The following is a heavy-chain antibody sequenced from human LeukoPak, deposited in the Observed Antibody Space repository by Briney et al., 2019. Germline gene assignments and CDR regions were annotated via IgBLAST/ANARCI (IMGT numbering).Heavy chain of an antibody. CDR3: AKDATWIQLWLHAFDI. D-gene: IGHD5-18*01. Sequence: ASVKVSCKASGGTFSSYAISWVRQAPGQGLEWMGWINTNTGNPTYAQGFTGRFVFSLDTSVSTAYLQISSLKAEDTAVYYCAKDATWIQLWLHAFDIWGQGTMVTVSS. J-gene: IGHJ3*02. CDR2: INTNTGNP. V-gene: IGHV7-4-1*02. CDR1: GGTFSSYA.